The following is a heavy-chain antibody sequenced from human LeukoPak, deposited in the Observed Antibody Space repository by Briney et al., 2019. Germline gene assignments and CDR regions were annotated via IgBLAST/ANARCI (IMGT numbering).Heavy chain of an antibody. V-gene: IGHV4-61*02. J-gene: IGHJ4*02. Sequence: PSQTLSLTCTVSGGSISSGSYYWSWIRQPAGKGLEWIGRIYTSGSTIYNPSLKSRVTISVDTSKNQFSLKLSSVTPADTAVYYCARGSIAVAAGGLDYWGQGTLVTVSS. CDR2: IYTSGST. CDR1: GGSISSGSYY. D-gene: IGHD6-19*01. CDR3: ARGSIAVAAGGLDY.